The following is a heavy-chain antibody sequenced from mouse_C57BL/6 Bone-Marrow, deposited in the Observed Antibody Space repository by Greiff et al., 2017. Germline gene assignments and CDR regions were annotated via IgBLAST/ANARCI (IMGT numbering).Heavy chain of an antibody. V-gene: IGHV1-61*01. CDR1: GYTFTSYW. Sequence: VPLQQPGAELVRPGSSVKLSCKASGYTFTSYWMDWVKQRPGQGLEWIGNIYPSDSETHYNQKFKDKATLTVDKSSSTAYMQLSSLTSEDSAVYYCARGVYSNYGAYWGQGTLVTVSA. J-gene: IGHJ3*01. CDR2: IYPSDSET. CDR3: ARGVYSNYGAY. D-gene: IGHD2-5*01.